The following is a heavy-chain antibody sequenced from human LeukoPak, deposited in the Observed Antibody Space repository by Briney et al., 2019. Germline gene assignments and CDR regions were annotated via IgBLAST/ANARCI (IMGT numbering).Heavy chain of an antibody. CDR2: INPNSGGT. V-gene: IGHV1-2*02. Sequence: ASLKVSCKASGYTFTDYYIHWVRQAPGQGLEWMGWINPNSGGTNSAQKLQGRVTMTRDTSSSTAYLELSRLRSDDTAVYYCARPAYYDFWSGDAYWGQGTLVTVSS. CDR1: GYTFTDYY. CDR3: ARPAYYDFWSGDAY. J-gene: IGHJ4*02. D-gene: IGHD3-3*01.